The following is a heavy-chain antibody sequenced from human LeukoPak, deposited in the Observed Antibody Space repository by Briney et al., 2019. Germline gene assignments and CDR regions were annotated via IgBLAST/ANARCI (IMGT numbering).Heavy chain of an antibody. J-gene: IGHJ5*02. CDR2: IIPILDIT. D-gene: IGHD6-13*01. V-gene: IGHV1-69*04. CDR1: GDTFSRYA. Sequence: SVTVSCKASGDTFSRYAISWVRQAPGQGLEWMGRIIPILDITNFAQKFQGRVTITADKSTSTAYMELSSLRSDDTAVYYCARGTAALNWFDPWGQGTLVTVSS. CDR3: ARGTAALNWFDP.